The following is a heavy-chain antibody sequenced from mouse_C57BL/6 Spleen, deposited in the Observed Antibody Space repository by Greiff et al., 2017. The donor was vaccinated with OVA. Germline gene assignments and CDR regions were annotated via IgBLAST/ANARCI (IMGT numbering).Heavy chain of an antibody. D-gene: IGHD2-4*01. CDR3: ARRGDYPLAMDY. V-gene: IGHV5-15*04. CDR1: GFTFSDYG. J-gene: IGHJ4*01. Sequence: DVKLVESGGGLVQPGGSLKLSCAASGFTFSDYGMAWVRQAPRKGPEWVAFISNLAYSIYYADTGTGRFTISRENAKNTLYLEMSSLRSEDTAMYYCARRGDYPLAMDYWGQGTSVTVSS. CDR2: ISNLAYSI.